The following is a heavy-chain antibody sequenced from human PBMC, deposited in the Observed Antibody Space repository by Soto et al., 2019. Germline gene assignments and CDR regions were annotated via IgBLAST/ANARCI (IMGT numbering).Heavy chain of an antibody. CDR1: GDTFIISA. J-gene: IGHJ4*02. D-gene: IGHD6-6*01. CDR2: LVPFFGKS. Sequence: QVQLAQSGAEVGKPGSSVKVSCKASGDTFIISAITWVRQAPGQGLEWVGGLVPFFGKSKYGPKFEGRVTFTADESTRTAYMELSHLTSDDTAVYYCARDLGGAAPVDYWGQGTLVTVSS. CDR3: ARDLGGAAPVDY. V-gene: IGHV1-69*01.